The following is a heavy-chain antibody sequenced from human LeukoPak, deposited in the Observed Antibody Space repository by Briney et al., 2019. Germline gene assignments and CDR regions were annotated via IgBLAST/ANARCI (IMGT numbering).Heavy chain of an antibody. J-gene: IGHJ4*02. CDR3: AKDQQQWLARGYIDY. CDR2: ISYEGKTK. Sequence: GGSLRLSCAASGFTFSSYGMHWVRQAPGKGLEWVAVISYEGKTKLYGDSVKGRFPISRDNSKNTLYLQMNSLTVEDTAVYYCAKDQQQWLARGYIDYWGQGTLVTVSS. V-gene: IGHV3-30*18. CDR1: GFTFSSYG. D-gene: IGHD6-19*01.